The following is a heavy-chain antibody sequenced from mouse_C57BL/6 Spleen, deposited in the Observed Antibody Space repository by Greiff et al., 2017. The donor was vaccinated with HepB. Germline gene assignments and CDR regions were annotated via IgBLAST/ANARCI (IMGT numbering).Heavy chain of an antibody. V-gene: IGHV1-50*01. D-gene: IGHD2-5*01. CDR3: ARGGYSNYFYAMDY. J-gene: IGHJ4*01. CDR1: GYTFTSYW. CDR2: IDPSDSYT. Sequence: QVQLQQPGAELVKPGASVKLSCKASGYTFTSYWMQWVKQRPGQGLEWIGEIDPSDSYTNYNQKFKGKATLTVDTSSSPAYMQLSSLTSEDSAVYYCARGGYSNYFYAMDYWGQGTSVTVSS.